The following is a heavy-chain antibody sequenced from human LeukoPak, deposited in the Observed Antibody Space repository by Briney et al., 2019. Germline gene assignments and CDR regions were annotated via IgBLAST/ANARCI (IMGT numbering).Heavy chain of an antibody. V-gene: IGHV3-74*01. CDR3: ARDAGGRTQREGWFDP. J-gene: IGHJ5*02. Sequence: GGSLRLSCAASGFTFSSSWMHWVRQAPGKGLVWVSRINSDGSTIYADSVKGRFTISRDNAKNTLYLQMNSLRVEDTAIYYCARDAGGRTQREGWFDPWGQGTLVTVSS. CDR2: INSDGST. D-gene: IGHD1-1*01. CDR1: GFTFSSSW.